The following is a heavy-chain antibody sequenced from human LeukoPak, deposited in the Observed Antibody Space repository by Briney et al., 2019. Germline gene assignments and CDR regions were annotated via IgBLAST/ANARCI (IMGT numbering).Heavy chain of an antibody. CDR1: GFIFRSYT. J-gene: IGHJ4*02. CDR3: ARVRSGYSHENYFDY. CDR2: ISSSGSTI. V-gene: IGHV3-48*01. D-gene: IGHD5-18*01. Sequence: QPGGSLLLSCAASGFIFRSYTMNWVRQAPGKGLEWVSDISSSGSTIHYADSVKGRFTISRDNAENSLYLQMNSLRAEDTAVYYCARVRSGYSHENYFDYWGQGTLVTVSS.